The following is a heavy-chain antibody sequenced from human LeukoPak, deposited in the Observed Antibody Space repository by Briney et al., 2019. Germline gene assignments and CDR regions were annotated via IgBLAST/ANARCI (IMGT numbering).Heavy chain of an antibody. CDR3: TAGHAILGSTCSAY. CDR1: GFTFSRHS. D-gene: IGHD3-10*02. CDR2: ISGGSFYI. J-gene: IGHJ4*02. Sequence: GGSLRLSCAASGFTFSRHSIHWVRQAPGKGLDWVSSISGGSFYIYYADSVRGRFTVSRDDAKNSVYLQMNSLRDEDTAIYYCTAGHAILGSTCSAYWGQGTLLTVSS. V-gene: IGHV3-21*01.